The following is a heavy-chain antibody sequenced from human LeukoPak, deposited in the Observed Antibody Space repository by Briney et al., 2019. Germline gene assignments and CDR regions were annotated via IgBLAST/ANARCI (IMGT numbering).Heavy chain of an antibody. CDR3: ARGIVVVPAEKYFDL. CDR1: GGSISSYY. V-gene: IGHV4-59*01. D-gene: IGHD2-2*01. CDR2: IYYSGST. Sequence: PSETLSLTCTVSGGSISSYYWSWIRQPPGKGLEWIGYIYYSGSTNYSPSLKSRVTISVDTSKNQFSLKLSSVTAADTAVYYCARGIVVVPAEKYFDLWGRGTLVTVSS. J-gene: IGHJ2*01.